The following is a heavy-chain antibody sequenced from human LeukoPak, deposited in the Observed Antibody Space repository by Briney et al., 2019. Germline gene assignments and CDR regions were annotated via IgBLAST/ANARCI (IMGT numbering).Heavy chain of an antibody. CDR2: INPNSGGT. J-gene: IGHJ1*01. CDR1: GYTLTGYY. Sequence: ASVKVSCKASGYTLTGYYMHWVRQAPGQGLEWMGWINPNSGGTNYAQKFQGRVTMTRDTSISTAYMELSRLRSDDTAVYYCAREDTLRAEYFQHWGQGTLVTVSS. D-gene: IGHD5-18*01. CDR3: AREDTLRAEYFQH. V-gene: IGHV1-2*02.